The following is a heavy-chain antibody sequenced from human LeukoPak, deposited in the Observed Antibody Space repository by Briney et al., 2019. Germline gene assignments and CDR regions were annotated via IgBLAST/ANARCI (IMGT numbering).Heavy chain of an antibody. D-gene: IGHD1-26*01. CDR2: INPNSGNT. CDR1: GYTFTGYY. Sequence: ASVKVSCKASGYTFTGYYMHWVRQAPGQGLEWMGWINPNSGNTGYAQKFQGRVTMTRNTSISTAYMELSSLRSEDTAVYYCARDGSGSYPIAGLYFDYWGQGTLVTVSS. CDR3: ARDGSGSYPIAGLYFDY. J-gene: IGHJ4*02. V-gene: IGHV1-8*02.